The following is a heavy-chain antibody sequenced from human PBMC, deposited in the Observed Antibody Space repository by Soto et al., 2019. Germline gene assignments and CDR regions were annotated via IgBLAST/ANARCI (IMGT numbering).Heavy chain of an antibody. V-gene: IGHV4-59*01. CDR3: ARESRYSPFDY. Sequence: SETLSLTCTGSGGSISSYYWSWIRQPPGKGLEWIGYIYYSGSTNYNPSLKSRVTISVDTSKNQFSLKLSSVTAADTAVYYCARESRYSPFDYWGQGTLVTVSS. J-gene: IGHJ4*02. CDR1: GGSISSYY. D-gene: IGHD5-18*01. CDR2: IYYSGST.